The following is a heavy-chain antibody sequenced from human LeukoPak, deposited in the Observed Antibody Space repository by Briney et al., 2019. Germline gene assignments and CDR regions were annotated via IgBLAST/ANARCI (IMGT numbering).Heavy chain of an antibody. Sequence: WASVKVSCKASGYTFTSYAMHWVRQAPGQRLEWMGWINAGNGNTKYSQKFQGRVTITRDTSASTAYMELSSLRSEDTAVYYCARGLPYMVRGAHFDYWGQGTLVTVSS. J-gene: IGHJ4*02. D-gene: IGHD3-10*01. CDR3: ARGLPYMVRGAHFDY. CDR2: INAGNGNT. CDR1: GYTFTSYA. V-gene: IGHV1-3*01.